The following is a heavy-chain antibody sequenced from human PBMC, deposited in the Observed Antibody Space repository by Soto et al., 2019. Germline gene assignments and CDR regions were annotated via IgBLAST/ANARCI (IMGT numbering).Heavy chain of an antibody. D-gene: IGHD2-8*01. V-gene: IGHV4-59*01. Sequence: SETLSLTCNVSGGSISSRYWNWIRQPPGKGPEWIGYMDYSGSTKYNPSLKSRVTISVDTSKNQVSLKLNSVTAADTAVYYCASSPPDMLSPIIWGQGTLVTVSS. CDR1: GGSISSRY. J-gene: IGHJ4*02. CDR2: MDYSGST. CDR3: ASSPPDMLSPII.